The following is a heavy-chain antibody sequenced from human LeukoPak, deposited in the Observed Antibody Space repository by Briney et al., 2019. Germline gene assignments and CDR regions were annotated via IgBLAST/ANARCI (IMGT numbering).Heavy chain of an antibody. V-gene: IGHV3-7*05. CDR1: GFPFSTYL. Sequence: GGSLRLSCAASGFPFSTYLMSWVRQAPGKGLEWVANIKKEGSEKYYVDSVKGRFTISRDNAKNSLYLQMNSLRAEDTAVYYCASQSSGLFAYWGQGTLVTVSS. CDR3: ASQSSGLFAY. CDR2: IKKEGSEK. D-gene: IGHD3-10*01. J-gene: IGHJ4*02.